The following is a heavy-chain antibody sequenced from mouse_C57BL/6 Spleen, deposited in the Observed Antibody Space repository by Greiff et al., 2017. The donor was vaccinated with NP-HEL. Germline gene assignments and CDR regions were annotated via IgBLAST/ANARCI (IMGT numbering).Heavy chain of an antibody. CDR1: GYAFSSSW. CDR2: IYPGDGDT. J-gene: IGHJ1*03. V-gene: IGHV1-82*01. Sequence: QVHVKQSGPELVKPGASVKISCKASGYAFSSSWMNWVKQRPGKGLEWIGRIYPGDGDTNYNGKFKGKTTLTADTSSSTAYMQLSSQTSEDTAVDFCARGGTTGYFDVWGTGTTVTVSS. D-gene: IGHD2-14*01. CDR3: ARGGTTGYFDV.